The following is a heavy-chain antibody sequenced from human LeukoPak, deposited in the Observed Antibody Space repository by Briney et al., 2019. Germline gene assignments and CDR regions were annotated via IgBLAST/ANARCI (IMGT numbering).Heavy chain of an antibody. CDR2: IYYSGST. CDR1: GGSISSSSYY. Sequence: TSETLSLTCTVSGGSISSSSYYWGWIRQPPGKGLEWIGSIYYSGSTYYNPSLKSRVTISVDTSKNQFSLKLSSVTAADTAVYYCARMTLYLTGFDYWGQGTLVTVSS. V-gene: IGHV4-39*01. D-gene: IGHD3-9*01. J-gene: IGHJ4*02. CDR3: ARMTLYLTGFDY.